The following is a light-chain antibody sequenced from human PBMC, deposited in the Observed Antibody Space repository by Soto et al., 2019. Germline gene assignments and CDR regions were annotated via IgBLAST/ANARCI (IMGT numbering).Light chain of an antibody. CDR1: QTISSW. V-gene: IGKV1-5*03. CDR3: QHYNSYSGA. Sequence: DIQMTQSPSTLSASVGDRVTITCRASQTISSWLAWYQQKPGKAPKLLIYKASTLKSGVPSRFSGSRSGTELTLTISSLQPDDFGTYNCQHYNSYSGAFGQGTKVELK. J-gene: IGKJ1*01. CDR2: KAS.